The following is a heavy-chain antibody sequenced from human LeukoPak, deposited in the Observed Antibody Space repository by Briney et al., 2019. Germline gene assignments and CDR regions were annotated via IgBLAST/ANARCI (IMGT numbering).Heavy chain of an antibody. Sequence: PGGSLRLSCAASGFTFSSYAMSWVRQAPGKGLEWVSAISGSGGSTYYADSVKGRFTISRDNSKNTLYLQMNSLRAEDTAVYYCANNSSGWTCYFDYWGQGTLVTVSS. D-gene: IGHD6-19*01. CDR2: ISGSGGST. V-gene: IGHV3-23*01. CDR1: GFTFSSYA. CDR3: ANNSSGWTCYFDY. J-gene: IGHJ4*02.